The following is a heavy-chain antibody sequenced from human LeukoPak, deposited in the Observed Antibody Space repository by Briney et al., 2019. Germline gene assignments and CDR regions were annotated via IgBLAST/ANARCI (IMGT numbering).Heavy chain of an antibody. V-gene: IGHV4-39*01. J-gene: IGHJ3*02. Sequence: SETLSLTCTVSGSISSYYWGWIRQPPGKGLEWIGSIYYSGSTYYNPSLKSRVTISVDTSENQFSLKLSSVTAADTAVYYCARHGRSGYSGYDAADAFDIWGQGSMVTVSS. CDR2: IYYSGST. CDR3: ARHGRSGYSGYDAADAFDI. D-gene: IGHD5-12*01. CDR1: GSISSYY.